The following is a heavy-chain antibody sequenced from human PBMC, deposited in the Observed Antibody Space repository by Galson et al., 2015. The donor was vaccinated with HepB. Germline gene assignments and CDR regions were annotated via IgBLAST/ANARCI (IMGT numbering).Heavy chain of an antibody. J-gene: IGHJ4*02. CDR1: GFTFSSYA. CDR3: AKCQIRSSGWYDY. D-gene: IGHD6-19*01. Sequence: SLRLSCAASGFTFSSYAMSWVRQAPGKGLEWVSAISGSGGSTYYADSVKGRFTISRDNSKNTLYLQMNSLRAEDTAVYYCAKCQIRSSGWYDYWGQGTLVTVSS. CDR2: ISGSGGST. V-gene: IGHV3-23*01.